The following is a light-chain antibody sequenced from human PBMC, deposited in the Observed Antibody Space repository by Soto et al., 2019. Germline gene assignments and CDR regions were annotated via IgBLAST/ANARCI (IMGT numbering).Light chain of an antibody. Sequence: QSALTQPASVSGSPGQSITISCTGTSSDVGGSNYGSWYQQHPGKAPKLMIYDVSHRPSGVSNRFSGSKSGNTASLTISGLQADDEADYYCRSYTLSRHVFGTGTKLTVL. CDR1: SSDVGGSNY. CDR2: DVS. J-gene: IGLJ1*01. V-gene: IGLV2-14*03. CDR3: RSYTLSRHV.